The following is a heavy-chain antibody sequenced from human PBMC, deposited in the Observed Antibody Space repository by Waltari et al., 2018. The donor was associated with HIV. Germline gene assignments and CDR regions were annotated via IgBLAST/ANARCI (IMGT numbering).Heavy chain of an antibody. D-gene: IGHD3-10*01. CDR2: MNPTSGAT. CDR1: GYTFSNYD. J-gene: IGHJ4*02. V-gene: IGHV1-8*01. CDR3: ARTDRGVNGQEFDY. Sequence: QVQLVQSGAEVKKPGASVRVSCKASGYTFSNYDMNWVRQASGQGLEWMGWMNPTSGATGYAQKFQGRVSMTRSTSIRTAYMELSSLTSEDTAVYYCARTDRGVNGQEFDYWGQGTLVTVSS.